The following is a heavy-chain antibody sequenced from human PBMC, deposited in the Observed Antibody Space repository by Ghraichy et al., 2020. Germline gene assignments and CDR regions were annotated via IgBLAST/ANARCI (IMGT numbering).Heavy chain of an antibody. Sequence: GGSLRLSCAASGFSFSNYWMIWVRQAPGKGLVWVSRINPDGSFTDYAGSVEGRFTISRDNAKNTVFLQMNSLRAEDTAVYYCTRTTDSWYFDYWGQGSPVTVSS. V-gene: IGHV3-74*01. D-gene: IGHD6-13*01. CDR1: GFSFSNYW. CDR2: INPDGSFT. J-gene: IGHJ4*02. CDR3: TRTTDSWYFDY.